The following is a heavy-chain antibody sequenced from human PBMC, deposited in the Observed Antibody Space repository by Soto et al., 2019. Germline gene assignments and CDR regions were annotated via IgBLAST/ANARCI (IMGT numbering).Heavy chain of an antibody. CDR2: IYYSGST. V-gene: IGHV4-39*01. D-gene: IGHD1-26*01. J-gene: IGHJ4*02. CDR3: ARKPRGWSGSYFGYFDY. Sequence: QLQLQESGPGLVKPSETLSLTCTVSGGSVSSSSYYWGWIRQPPGKGLEWIGNIYYSGSTDYNPSLKSRVTISVDTSQNQFSLRLASVTAADTAVYYCARKPRGWSGSYFGYFDYWGQGTLVTVSS. CDR1: GGSVSSSSYY.